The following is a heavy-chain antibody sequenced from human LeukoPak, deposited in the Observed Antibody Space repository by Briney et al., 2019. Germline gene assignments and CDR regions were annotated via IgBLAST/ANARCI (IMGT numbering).Heavy chain of an antibody. CDR2: ISAYNGDT. Sequence: ASVKVSCKTSTYTFSNYGITWVRQAPGQGLEWVGWISAYNGDTYYAQKLQGRVTMTTDTSTSTAYMELRSLRSDDTAVYYCARDPRRYCSSTSCYVGYFQHWGQGTLVTVSS. CDR1: TYTFSNYG. D-gene: IGHD2-2*01. V-gene: IGHV1-18*01. CDR3: ARDPRRYCSSTSCYVGYFQH. J-gene: IGHJ1*01.